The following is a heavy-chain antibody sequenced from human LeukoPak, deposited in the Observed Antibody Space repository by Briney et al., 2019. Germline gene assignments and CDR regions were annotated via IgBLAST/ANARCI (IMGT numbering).Heavy chain of an antibody. J-gene: IGHJ4*02. CDR3: ARGKEPVAGSLSHFDY. CDR2: IKQDGSEK. Sequence: GGSLRLSCAASGFTFSSYWMSWVRQAPGKGLEWVANIKQDGSEKYYVDSVKGRFTISRDNAKNSLYLQMNSLRAEDTAVYYCARGKEPVAGSLSHFDYWGQGTLVTVSS. V-gene: IGHV3-7*01. CDR1: GFTFSSYW. D-gene: IGHD6-19*01.